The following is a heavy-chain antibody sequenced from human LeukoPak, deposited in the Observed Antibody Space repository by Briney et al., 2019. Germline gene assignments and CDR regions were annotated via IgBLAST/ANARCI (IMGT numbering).Heavy chain of an antibody. CDR2: ISGSGGST. Sequence: GALRLSCAASGFTFSSFAMTWVRQAPEKGLEWVSAISGSGGSTYYADSVKGRFTISRDNSKNTLYLQMNSLRAEDTAVYYYAKDRGQQLVPFDYWGQGTLVTVSS. CDR3: AKDRGQQLVPFDY. V-gene: IGHV3-23*01. J-gene: IGHJ4*02. CDR1: GFTFSSFA. D-gene: IGHD6-13*01.